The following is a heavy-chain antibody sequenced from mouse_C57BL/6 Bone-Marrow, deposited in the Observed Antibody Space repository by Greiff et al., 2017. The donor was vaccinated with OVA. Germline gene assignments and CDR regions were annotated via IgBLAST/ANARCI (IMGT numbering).Heavy chain of an antibody. Sequence: EVKLMESGGGLVKPGGSLKLSCAASGFTFSDYGMHWVRQAPEKGLEWVAYISSGSSTIYYADTVKGRFTISRDNAKNTLFLQMTSLRSEDTAMYYCAKGDYSNYEGYFDVWGTGTTVTVSS. CDR3: AKGDYSNYEGYFDV. J-gene: IGHJ1*03. CDR2: ISSGSSTI. D-gene: IGHD2-5*01. V-gene: IGHV5-17*01. CDR1: GFTFSDYG.